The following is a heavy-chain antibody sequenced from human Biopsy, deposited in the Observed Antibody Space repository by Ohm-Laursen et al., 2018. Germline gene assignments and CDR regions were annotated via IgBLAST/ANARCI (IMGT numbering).Heavy chain of an antibody. Sequence: PPGTLSLTCTVSGGSISSSTPYYWAWLGQPPGKGLEWLGSIYNTETTFYNPSFKSRVTISVDTFTNQFSLKVSSVTAADTALYFCARHPTGFWFDPWGHGTLITVSS. J-gene: IGHJ5*02. V-gene: IGHV4-39*01. CDR3: ARHPTGFWFDP. CDR1: GGSISSSTPYY. CDR2: IYNTETT.